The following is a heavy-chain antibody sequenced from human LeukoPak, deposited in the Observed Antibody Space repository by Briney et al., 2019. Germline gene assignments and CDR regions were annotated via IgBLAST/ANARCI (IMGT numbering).Heavy chain of an antibody. D-gene: IGHD1-1*01. CDR2: ISVYNGNT. Sequence: ASVTVSFTSSAYTFTIYGISWVRQAPGQGLGWMGWISVYNGNTNYAQKLQGRVTITTDTSTSTAYMELRSLRSDDTAVYYCARGVGTAPFDYWGQGTLVTVSS. V-gene: IGHV1-18*01. J-gene: IGHJ4*02. CDR1: AYTFTIYG. CDR3: ARGVGTAPFDY.